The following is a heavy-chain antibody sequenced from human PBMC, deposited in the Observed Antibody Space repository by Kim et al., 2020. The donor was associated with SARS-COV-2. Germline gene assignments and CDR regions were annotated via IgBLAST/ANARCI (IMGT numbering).Heavy chain of an antibody. CDR3: ARASPYSGSYFYYYGMDV. D-gene: IGHD1-26*01. Sequence: GGSLRLSCAASGFTFSDHYMDWVRQAPGKGLEWVGRTRNKANSYTTEYAASVKGRFTISRDDSKNSLYLQMNSLKTEDTAVYYCARASPYSGSYFYYYGMDVWGQGTTVTVSS. V-gene: IGHV3-72*01. J-gene: IGHJ6*02. CDR1: GFTFSDHY. CDR2: TRNKANSYTT.